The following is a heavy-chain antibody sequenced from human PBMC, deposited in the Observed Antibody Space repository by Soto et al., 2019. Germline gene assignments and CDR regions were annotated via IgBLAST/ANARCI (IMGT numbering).Heavy chain of an antibody. V-gene: IGHV2-5*02. CDR1: GFSLNTRGVA. CDR3: AHTFGIFTGYNINFDY. D-gene: IGHD3-9*01. CDR2: IYWDDDM. J-gene: IGHJ4*02. Sequence: QITLKESGPTLVKPTQTLTLTCTFTGFSLNTRGVAVAWIRQPPGKALEWLGLIYWDDDMRYSPSLKTRPIIARDTSDNQVVLTLTDLDPVDTATYFCAHTFGIFTGYNINFDYWGQGALVTVSS.